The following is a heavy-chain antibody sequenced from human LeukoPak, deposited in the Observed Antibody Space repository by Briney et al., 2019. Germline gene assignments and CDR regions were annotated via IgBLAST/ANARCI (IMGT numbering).Heavy chain of an antibody. D-gene: IGHD3-22*01. CDR2: IKTDGSEK. CDR1: GFTFSNYW. Sequence: GGSLRLSCEGSGFTFSNYWMGWDRQAPGKGLQWVANIKTDGSEKYYVDSVKGRFTISRDNAKNSLYLQMNSLRAEDTAVYYCATYSSLNRREFQYWGQGTLLTVSS. V-gene: IGHV3-7*01. CDR3: ATYSSLNRREFQY. J-gene: IGHJ1*01.